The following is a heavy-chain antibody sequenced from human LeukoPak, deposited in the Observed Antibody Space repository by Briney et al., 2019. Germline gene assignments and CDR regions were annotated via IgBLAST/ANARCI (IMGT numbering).Heavy chain of an antibody. V-gene: IGHV4-4*02. CDR3: GGYYYDSSGF. CDR1: GGSISSSNW. Sequence: SETLSLTCAVSGGSISSSNWWRWVRQPPGKGLGWIGEIYHSGSTNYNPSLKSRVTISVDQSQNQFSLKLSSVPAADTAVYYCGGYYYDSSGFWGQGTLVTVSS. D-gene: IGHD3-22*01. CDR2: IYHSGST. J-gene: IGHJ4*02.